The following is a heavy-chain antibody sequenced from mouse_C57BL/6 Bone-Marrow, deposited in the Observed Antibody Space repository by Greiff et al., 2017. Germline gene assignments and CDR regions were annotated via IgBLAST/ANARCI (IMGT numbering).Heavy chain of an antibody. CDR2: ITHSGET. D-gene: IGHD1-1*01. Sequence: VQLVESGPGLVKPSQSLFLTCSITGFPITSGYYWIWIRQSPGKPLEWMGYITHSGETFYNPSLQSPISITRETSKNQFFLQLNSVTTEDTAMYYCAGVYYGSSFDWYFDVWGTGTTVTVSS. V-gene: IGHV12-3*01. J-gene: IGHJ1*03. CDR3: AGVYYGSSFDWYFDV. CDR1: GFPITSGYY.